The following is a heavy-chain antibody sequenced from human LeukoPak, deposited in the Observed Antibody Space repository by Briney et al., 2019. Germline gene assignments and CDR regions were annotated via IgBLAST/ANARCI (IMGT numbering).Heavy chain of an antibody. V-gene: IGHV3-23*01. J-gene: IGHJ4*02. CDR2: ISGSGDNT. CDR1: GFTFSSHA. CDR3: AKLIVGARSLFDF. D-gene: IGHD1-26*01. Sequence: PGGSLRLSCAASGFTFSSHAMSWVRQAPGKGLEWVSTISGSGDNTNYADSVKGRFTISRDNSKNTLYLQMSSLRADDTAMYYCAKLIVGARSLFDFRGQGILVTVSS.